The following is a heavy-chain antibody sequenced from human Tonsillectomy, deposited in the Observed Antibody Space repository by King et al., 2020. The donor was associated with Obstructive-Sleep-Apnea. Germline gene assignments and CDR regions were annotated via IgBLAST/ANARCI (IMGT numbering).Heavy chain of an antibody. Sequence: VQLVESGGGLVQPGRSLRLSCAASGFTFDDYAMHWVRQAPGKGLEWVSGINWNSGSIGYADSVNGRFTISRDNAKNSLYLQMNSLRAEDTALYYCAKDLSSGWYSPQDSWGQGTLVSVSS. V-gene: IGHV3-9*01. CDR2: INWNSGSI. CDR1: GFTFDDYA. D-gene: IGHD6-19*01. CDR3: AKDLSSGWYSPQDS. J-gene: IGHJ4*02.